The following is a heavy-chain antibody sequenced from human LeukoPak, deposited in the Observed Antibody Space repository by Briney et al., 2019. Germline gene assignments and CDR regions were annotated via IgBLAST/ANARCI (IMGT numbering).Heavy chain of an antibody. CDR2: ISASGGGT. D-gene: IGHD5-12*01. CDR1: GFTLSSYA. CDR3: APLAATTDY. Sequence: GGSLRLSCAASGFTLSSYAMSWVRQAAGKGLEWVSSISASGGGTYYADSVKGRFTISRDTSKNTLYLQMNSLRAEDTAVYYCAPLAATTDYWGQGTLVTVSS. V-gene: IGHV3-23*01. J-gene: IGHJ4*02.